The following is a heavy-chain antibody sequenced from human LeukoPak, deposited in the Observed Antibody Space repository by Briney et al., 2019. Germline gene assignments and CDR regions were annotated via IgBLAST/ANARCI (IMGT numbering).Heavy chain of an antibody. CDR1: GFTFSSYG. J-gene: IGHJ6*03. D-gene: IGHD4-17*01. CDR3: AKERDYAEDMDV. CDR2: IWFNGTYE. V-gene: IGHV3-33*06. Sequence: GGSLRLSCAASGFTFSSYGMHWVRQAPGKGREWVALIWFNGTYEYYADSVKGRFTISRDNSNKTLYLQMNSLRADDTAVYYCAKERDYAEDMDVWGKGTTVTVSS.